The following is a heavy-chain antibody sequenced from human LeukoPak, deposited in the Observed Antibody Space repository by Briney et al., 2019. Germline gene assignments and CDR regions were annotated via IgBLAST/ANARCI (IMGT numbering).Heavy chain of an antibody. V-gene: IGHV3-30*04. CDR2: ISQDGTNK. CDR3: VRGRADSSAYYWGPFDL. Sequence: PGGSLRLSCEASGLSFNDYAIHWVRQAPGRGLEWVAVISQDGTNKNYADSVQDRATISRDNSRNTVFLQMFTLRAEDTASYYCVRGRADSSAYYWGPFDLWGPGALVTVSS. J-gene: IGHJ4*02. D-gene: IGHD3-22*01. CDR1: GLSFNDYA.